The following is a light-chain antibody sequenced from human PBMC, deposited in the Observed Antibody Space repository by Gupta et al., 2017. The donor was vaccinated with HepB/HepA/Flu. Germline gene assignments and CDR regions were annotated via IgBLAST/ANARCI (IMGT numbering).Light chain of an antibody. CDR2: GAS. J-gene: IGKJ4*01. CDR1: QSISSY. V-gene: IGKV1-39*01. CDR3: QQTYSTLIT. Sequence: DIQMTQSPSSLSASVGDRVTITCRTSQSISSYLNWYQQKPGKAPKLLIFGASPLQSGAPSRFSGSVSGTDFTLTISRLQPEDFATYYCQQTYSTLITFGGGPKVEIK.